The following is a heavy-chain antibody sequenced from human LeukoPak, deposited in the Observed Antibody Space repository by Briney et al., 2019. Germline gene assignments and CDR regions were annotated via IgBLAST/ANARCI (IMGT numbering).Heavy chain of an antibody. V-gene: IGHV3-53*01. D-gene: IGHD1-26*01. CDR3: ARDPYSGTYSDYYYYYMDV. CDR1: GFTVSSNY. CDR2: IYSGGST. J-gene: IGHJ6*03. Sequence: GGSLRLSCAASGFTVSSNYMSWVRQAPGKGLEWVSVIYSGGSTYYADSVKGRFTISRDNAKNSLYLQLNSLRAEDTAVYYCARDPYSGTYSDYYYYYMDVWGKGTTVTVSS.